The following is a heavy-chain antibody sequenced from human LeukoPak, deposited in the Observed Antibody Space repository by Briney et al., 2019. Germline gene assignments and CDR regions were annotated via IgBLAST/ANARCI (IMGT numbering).Heavy chain of an antibody. CDR2: ISGSGGST. D-gene: IGHD6-13*01. V-gene: IGHV3-23*01. CDR3: AKVEASSWNYYYYMDV. Sequence: PGGSLRLSCAASGFTFSSYAMSWVRQAPGKGLEWGSAISGSGGSTYYADSVKGRFTISRDNSKNTLYLQMNSLRAEDTAVYYCAKVEASSWNYYYYMDVWGKGTTVTVSS. J-gene: IGHJ6*03. CDR1: GFTFSSYA.